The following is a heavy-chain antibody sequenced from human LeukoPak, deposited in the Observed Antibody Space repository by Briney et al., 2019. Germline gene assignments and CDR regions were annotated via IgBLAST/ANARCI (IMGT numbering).Heavy chain of an antibody. V-gene: IGHV3-23*01. J-gene: IGHJ4*02. CDR3: ARDGQAFNSNWDYFEY. CDR2: IGNTET. Sequence: GESRRLSCVASGLTIDTFAMSWVRQAPGKGLEWVSGIGNTETYYSDSVKGRFTISRDNSKSTIYLHMSNLRAEDTALYYCARDGQAFNSNWDYFEYWGQGTPVTVSS. CDR1: GLTIDTFA. D-gene: IGHD7-27*01.